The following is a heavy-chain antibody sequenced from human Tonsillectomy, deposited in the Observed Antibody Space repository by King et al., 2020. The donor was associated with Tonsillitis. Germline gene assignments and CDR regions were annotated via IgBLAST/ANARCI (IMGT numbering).Heavy chain of an antibody. D-gene: IGHD6-19*01. CDR2: ISGSGGST. J-gene: IGHJ6*02. Sequence: VQLVESGGGLVQSGGSLRLSCEASEFSFTNYAMSWVRQAPGKGLEWVSSISGSGGSTYYADSVKGRFTISRDSSKNTLFLQMDSLRVEDTAVYYCAKDPAAVAGIDFYYGMDVWGQGTTVSVSS. V-gene: IGHV3-23*04. CDR1: EFSFTNYA. CDR3: AKDPAAVAGIDFYYGMDV.